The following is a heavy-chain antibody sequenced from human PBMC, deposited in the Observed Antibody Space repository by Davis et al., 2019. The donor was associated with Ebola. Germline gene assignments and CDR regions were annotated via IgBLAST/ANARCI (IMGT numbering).Heavy chain of an antibody. Sequence: AASVKVSCKASGYTFTSYAMHWVRQAPGQRLEWMGWINAGNGNTKYSQKFQGRVTITRDTSASTAYMELSSLRSEDTAVYYCARGPRFSSGWYSWFDPWGQGTLVTVSS. CDR3: ARGPRFSSGWYSWFDP. J-gene: IGHJ5*02. D-gene: IGHD6-19*01. CDR2: INAGNGNT. V-gene: IGHV1-3*01. CDR1: GYTFTSYA.